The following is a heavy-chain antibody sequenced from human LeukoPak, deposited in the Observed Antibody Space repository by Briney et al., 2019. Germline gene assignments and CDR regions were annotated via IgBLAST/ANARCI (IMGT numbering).Heavy chain of an antibody. D-gene: IGHD2-15*01. CDR1: GYTFTSYY. Sequence: ASVKVSCKASGYTFTSYYMHWVRQAPGQGLEWMGIINPSGGSTSYAQKFQGRVTMTRDTSTSTAYMELSSLRSEDTAVYYCARGYCSGGSCYGMDVWGQGTTVTVSS. CDR2: INPSGGST. CDR3: ARGYCSGGSCYGMDV. J-gene: IGHJ6*02. V-gene: IGHV1-46*01.